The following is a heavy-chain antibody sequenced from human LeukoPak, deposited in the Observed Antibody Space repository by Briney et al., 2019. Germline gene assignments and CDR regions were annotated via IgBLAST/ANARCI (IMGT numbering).Heavy chain of an antibody. CDR2: ISGDGGST. V-gene: IGHV3-43*02. D-gene: IGHD2-2*01. Sequence: PGGSLRLSCAASGFTFDDYAMHWVRQPPGKSLEWVSLISGDGGSTYYADSVKGRFTVSRDNSKNSLYLQMNCLRTEDTALYYCAKDISRNFVVVPAADYWGQGTLVTVSS. J-gene: IGHJ4*02. CDR1: GFTFDDYA. CDR3: AKDISRNFVVVPAADY.